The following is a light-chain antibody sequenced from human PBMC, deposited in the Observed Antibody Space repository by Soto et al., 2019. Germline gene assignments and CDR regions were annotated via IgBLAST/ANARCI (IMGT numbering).Light chain of an antibody. Sequence: DIQMTQSPSTLSASVGDRVTITCRASQSISSWLAWYQQKPGKAPKLLIYDASSLESGVPSRFSGSGSGTEFTLTISSLQPDDFATYYCQQYNSYSFGGGTRWISN. CDR1: QSISSW. V-gene: IGKV1-5*01. CDR2: DAS. J-gene: IGKJ4*01. CDR3: QQYNSYS.